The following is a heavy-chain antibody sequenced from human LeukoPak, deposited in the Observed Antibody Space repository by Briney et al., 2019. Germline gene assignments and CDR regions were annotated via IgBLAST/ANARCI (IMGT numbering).Heavy chain of an antibody. V-gene: IGHV3-66*01. CDR1: GFIVSSNY. Sequence: GGSLRLSCAASGFIVSSNYMSWVRQAPGKGLEWVSVIYSGGSTYYADSVKGRFTISRDNSKNTLYLQMNSLGAEDTAVYYCARDRVGTTGYFDYWGQGTLVTVSS. D-gene: IGHD1-1*01. J-gene: IGHJ4*02. CDR2: IYSGGST. CDR3: ARDRVGTTGYFDY.